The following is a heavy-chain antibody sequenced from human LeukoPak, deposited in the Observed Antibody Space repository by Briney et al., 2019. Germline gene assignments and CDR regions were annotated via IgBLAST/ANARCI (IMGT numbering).Heavy chain of an antibody. CDR2: IYSGGST. D-gene: IGHD6-13*01. CDR3: ARGRGSWYGVYFDY. V-gene: IGHV3-53*01. CDR1: GFTVSSNY. J-gene: IGHJ4*02. Sequence: GGSLRLSCAASGFTVSSNYMSWVRQAPGRGLEWVPVIYSGGSTYYADSVKGRFTISRDNSKNTLYLQMNSLRTEDTAVYYCARGRGSWYGVYFDYWGQGTLVTVSS.